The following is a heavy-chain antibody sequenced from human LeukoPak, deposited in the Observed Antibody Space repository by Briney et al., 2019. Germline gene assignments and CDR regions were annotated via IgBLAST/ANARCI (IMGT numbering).Heavy chain of an antibody. Sequence: PGGSLRLSCAASGFTFSYYGMHWVRQAPGKGLEWVANIWYDGGSKYYADSVKGRFTISRDNSKNTLNLQMNSLRADDTAVYFCVRDSSGDSSGWPSLDYWGQGTLVTVSS. V-gene: IGHV3-33*01. D-gene: IGHD3-10*01. J-gene: IGHJ4*02. CDR1: GFTFSYYG. CDR2: IWYDGGSK. CDR3: VRDSSGDSSGWPSLDY.